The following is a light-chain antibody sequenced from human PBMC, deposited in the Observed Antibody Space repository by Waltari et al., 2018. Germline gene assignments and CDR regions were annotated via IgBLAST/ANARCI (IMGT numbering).Light chain of an antibody. J-gene: IGLJ6*01. V-gene: IGLV3-21*02. Sequence: YDLTQPRSVSVSPGQTAGITCGGDNIGSQSVQWFQQKPPQAPVLVINDDSERPSGIPERFSGSKSGNTATLTISGVEAGDEADYYCQVWDRSSKNDVFGSGTKWTVL. CDR2: DDS. CDR1: NIGSQS. CDR3: QVWDRSSKNDV.